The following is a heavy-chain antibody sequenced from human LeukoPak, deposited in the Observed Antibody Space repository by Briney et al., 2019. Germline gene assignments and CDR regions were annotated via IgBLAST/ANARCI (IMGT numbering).Heavy chain of an antibody. V-gene: IGHV1-2*02. CDR2: INPNSGGT. Sequence: ASVNVSCKASGYTFTGYYMHWVRQAPGQGLEWMGWINPNSGGTNYAQKFQGRGTMTRDTSISTAYMELSRLRSDDTAVYYCARGSRYCSSTSCYRRWFDPWGQGTRVTVSS. D-gene: IGHD2-2*01. CDR1: GYTFTGYY. CDR3: ARGSRYCSSTSCYRRWFDP. J-gene: IGHJ5*02.